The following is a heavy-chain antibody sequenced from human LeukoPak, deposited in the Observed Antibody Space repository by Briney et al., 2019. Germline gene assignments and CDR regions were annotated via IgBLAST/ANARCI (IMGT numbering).Heavy chain of an antibody. J-gene: IGHJ3*02. V-gene: IGHV3-33*01. CDR3: ARDPLAGRNTVAATASDIFDI. Sequence: GRSLSLSCAASGFTFSNYGMHWVRQAPGKGLEWVALIRYEGNNKYYADSVKGRFTDSRDNSKNSLYLQMNSLRIEDTAVYFCARDPLAGRNTVAATASDIFDIWGQGTMVTVSS. D-gene: IGHD6-25*01. CDR2: IRYEGNNK. CDR1: GFTFSNYG.